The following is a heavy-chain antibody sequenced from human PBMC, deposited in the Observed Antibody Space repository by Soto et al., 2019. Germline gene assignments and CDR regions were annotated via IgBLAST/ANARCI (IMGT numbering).Heavy chain of an antibody. D-gene: IGHD2-8*01. Sequence: GGSLRLSCAASGFTFTTYGMHWVRQAPGKGLEWVAVIWYDGSEKYYAESVKGRFSISRDNSKNTLYLQMNSLRVEDTAVYYCARGGSDTHGVCSNWGQGTLVTVSS. J-gene: IGHJ4*02. CDR3: ARGGSDTHGVCSN. CDR1: GFTFTTYG. V-gene: IGHV3-33*01. CDR2: IWYDGSEK.